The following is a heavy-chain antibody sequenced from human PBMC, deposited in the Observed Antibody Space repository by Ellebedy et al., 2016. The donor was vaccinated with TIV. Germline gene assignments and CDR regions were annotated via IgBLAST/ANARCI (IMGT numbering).Heavy chain of an antibody. CDR3: ARGRGYFDY. Sequence: SETLSLXXAVYGGSFSGYYWSWIRQPPGKGLEWIGEINHSGSTNYNPSLKSRVTISVDTSKNQFSLKLSSVTAADTAVYYCARGRGYFDYWGQGTLVTVSS. V-gene: IGHV4-34*01. J-gene: IGHJ4*02. CDR2: INHSGST. CDR1: GGSFSGYY. D-gene: IGHD3-10*01.